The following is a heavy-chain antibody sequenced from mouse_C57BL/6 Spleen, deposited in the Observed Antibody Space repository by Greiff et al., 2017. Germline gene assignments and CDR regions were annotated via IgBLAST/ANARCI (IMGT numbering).Heavy chain of an antibody. CDR2: IDPEDGET. CDR1: GFNFKDSY. CDR3: ARVSSGYFDV. Sequence: EVHLVESGAELVKPGASVKLSCTASGFNFKDSYMPGVKQRTEQGLEWIGRIDPEDGETKYAPNFQGKATITADTSSNTAYLQLSSLTSEDTAVYYCARVSSGYFDVWGTGTTVTVSS. J-gene: IGHJ1*03. V-gene: IGHV14-2*01.